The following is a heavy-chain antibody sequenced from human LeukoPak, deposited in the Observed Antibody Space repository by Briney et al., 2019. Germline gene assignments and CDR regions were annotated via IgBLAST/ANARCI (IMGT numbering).Heavy chain of an antibody. CDR1: GFTFSGYA. CDR3: ASIDY. V-gene: IGHV3-30-3*01. CDR2: ISYDGSNK. J-gene: IGHJ4*02. Sequence: GGSLRLSCAASGFTFSGYAMHWVRQAPGKGLEWVAVISYDGSNKYYADSVKGRFTISRDNSKNTLYLQMNSLRAEDTAVYYCASIDYWGQGTLVTVSS.